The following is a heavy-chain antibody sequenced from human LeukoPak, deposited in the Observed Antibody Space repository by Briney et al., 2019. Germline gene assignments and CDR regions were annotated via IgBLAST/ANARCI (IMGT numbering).Heavy chain of an antibody. CDR2: ISYDGSNK. D-gene: IGHD6-19*01. CDR1: GFTFNNYG. Sequence: GGSLRLSCTASGFTFNNYGLHWVRQTPGKGLGWGAVISYDGSNKYYADSVKGRFTISRDNSKNTLYLQMNSLRAEDTAVYYCAKDLRRIAVAGSVVYWGQGTLVTVSS. CDR3: AKDLRRIAVAGSVVY. J-gene: IGHJ4*02. V-gene: IGHV3-30*18.